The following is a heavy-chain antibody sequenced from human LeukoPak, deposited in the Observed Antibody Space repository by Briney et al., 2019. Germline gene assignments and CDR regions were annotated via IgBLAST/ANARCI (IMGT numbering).Heavy chain of an antibody. CDR2: IDRSGSNT. V-gene: IGHV3-23*05. CDR3: ASKTGKTGTYD. D-gene: IGHD1-1*01. CDR1: GFNFFDYV. Sequence: GGSLRLSCVVSGFNFFDYVMIWVRQAPGKGLEWVSSIDRSGSNTYYADFVKGQFTISRDNSKNTLFLQMNSLRAEDTAVYHCASKTGKTGTYDWGQGTLVTASS. J-gene: IGHJ4*02.